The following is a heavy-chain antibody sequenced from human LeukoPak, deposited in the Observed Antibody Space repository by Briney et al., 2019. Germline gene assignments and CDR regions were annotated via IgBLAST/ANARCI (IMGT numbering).Heavy chain of an antibody. D-gene: IGHD3/OR15-3a*01. V-gene: IGHV3-7*01. CDR2: IKQDGSEK. Sequence: GGSLRLSCAASGFTFSSYSMNWVRQAPGKGLEWVANIKQDGSEKYYVDSVKGRFTISRDNAKNSLYLQMNSLRAEDTAVYYCAREGDWSPRLDYWGQGTLVTVSS. CDR1: GFTFSSYS. CDR3: AREGDWSPRLDY. J-gene: IGHJ4*02.